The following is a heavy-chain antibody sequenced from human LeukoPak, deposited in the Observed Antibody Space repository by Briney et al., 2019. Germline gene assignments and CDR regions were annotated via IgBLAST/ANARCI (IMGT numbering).Heavy chain of an antibody. CDR1: GGTFSSYA. CDR2: IIPIFGTA. J-gene: IGHJ4*02. V-gene: IGHV1-69*13. CDR3: ARVSYYYDSSGYYKFDY. D-gene: IGHD3-22*01. Sequence: SVKVSCKASGGTFSSYAISWVRQAPGQGLEWMGGIIPIFGTANYAQKFQGRVTITADESTSTAYMELSSLRSEDTAVYYCARVSYYYDSSGYYKFDYWGQGTLVTVSS.